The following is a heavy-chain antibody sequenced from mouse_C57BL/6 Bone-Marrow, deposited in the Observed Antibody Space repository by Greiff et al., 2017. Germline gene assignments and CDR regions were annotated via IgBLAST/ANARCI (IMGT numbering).Heavy chain of an antibody. CDR2: INPGSGGT. Sequence: QVQLQQSGAELVRPGTSVKVSCKASGYAFTNYLIEWVKQRPGQGLEWIGVINPGSGGTNYNEKFKGKATLTADKSSSTAYMQLSSLTSEDSAVYFCARDDGYYYWYFDVWGTGTTVTVSS. CDR1: GYAFTNYL. V-gene: IGHV1-54*01. D-gene: IGHD2-3*01. CDR3: ARDDGYYYWYFDV. J-gene: IGHJ1*03.